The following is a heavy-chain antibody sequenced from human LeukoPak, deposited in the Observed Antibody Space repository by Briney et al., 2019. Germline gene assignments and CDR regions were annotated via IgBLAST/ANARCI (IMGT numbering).Heavy chain of an antibody. CDR1: GFTFSSYV. CDR3: AKDNSGSSTGGYYFDS. V-gene: IGHV3-30*18. Sequence: GGSLRLSCAASGFTFSSYVMHWVRQAPGKGLEWVAVISCDGINKYYADSVKGRFTISRDNSKNTLYLQMNSLRAEDTAVYYCAKDNSGSSTGGYYFDSWGQGTLDTVSS. CDR2: ISCDGINK. J-gene: IGHJ4*02. D-gene: IGHD1-26*01.